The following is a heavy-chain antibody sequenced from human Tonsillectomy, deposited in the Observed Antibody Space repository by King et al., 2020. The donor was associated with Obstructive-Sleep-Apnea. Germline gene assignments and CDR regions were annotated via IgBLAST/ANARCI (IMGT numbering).Heavy chain of an antibody. Sequence: VQLVESGGGLVQPGRSLRLSCAVSGFTFDDYAMHWVRQAPGKGLEWVSGISWNSGTIGYVDSVKGRFTISRDNAKNSLYLQMNSLRAKDTALYYCVKGDYGSGQSGGDVWGQGTTVTVSS. V-gene: IGHV3-9*01. CDR1: GFTFDDYA. CDR2: ISWNSGTI. J-gene: IGHJ6*02. CDR3: VKGDYGSGQSGGDV. D-gene: IGHD3-10*01.